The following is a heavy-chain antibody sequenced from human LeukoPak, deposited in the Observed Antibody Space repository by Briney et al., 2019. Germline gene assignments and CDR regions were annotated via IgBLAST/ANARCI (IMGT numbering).Heavy chain of an antibody. CDR3: ARGRGTFSYDSSGYFFDY. J-gene: IGHJ4*02. Sequence: ASVKVSCKASGYTFTSYAMNWVRQAPGQGLEWMGWINTNTGNPTYAQGFTGRFVFSLDTSVSTAYLQISSLKAEDTAVYYCARGRGTFSYDSSGYFFDYWAQEPLVPVP. CDR1: GYTFTSYA. D-gene: IGHD3-22*01. CDR2: INTNTGNP. V-gene: IGHV7-4-1*02.